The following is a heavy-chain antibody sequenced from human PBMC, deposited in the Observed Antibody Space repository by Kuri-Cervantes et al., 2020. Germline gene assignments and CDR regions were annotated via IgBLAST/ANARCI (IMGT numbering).Heavy chain of an antibody. V-gene: IGHV3-23*01. CDR2: ISGSDDST. D-gene: IGHD3-22*01. CDR3: AKVPKRIFAMTVVVPYFDY. J-gene: IGHJ4*02. CDR1: GFTFRSYA. Sequence: GESLKISCAASGFTFRSYAMTWVRQAPGKGLEWVSAISGSDDSTYYADSVKGRFTISRDNSKNTLYLQMNSLRAEDTAVYFCAKVPKRIFAMTVVVPYFDYWGQGTLVTVSS.